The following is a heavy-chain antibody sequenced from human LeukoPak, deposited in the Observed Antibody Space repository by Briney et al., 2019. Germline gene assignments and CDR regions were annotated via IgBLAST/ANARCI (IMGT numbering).Heavy chain of an antibody. V-gene: IGHV4-4*07. J-gene: IGHJ6*03. CDR3: ARHASSKVVPAAMGPYYFYYMDV. D-gene: IGHD2-2*01. CDR1: GGSISSYY. CDR2: IYTSGST. Sequence: SETLSLTCTVSGGSISSYYWSWIRQPAGKGLEWIGRIYTSGSTNYNPSLKSRVTMSVDTSKNQFSLKLSSVTAADTAVYYCARHASSKVVPAAMGPYYFYYMDVWGKGTTVTVSS.